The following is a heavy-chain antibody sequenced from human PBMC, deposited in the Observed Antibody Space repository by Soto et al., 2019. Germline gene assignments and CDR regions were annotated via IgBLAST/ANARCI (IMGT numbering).Heavy chain of an antibody. V-gene: IGHV1-3*01. CDR2: INAGNGDT. CDR3: ARKEVGRSWPFDL. J-gene: IGHJ3*01. D-gene: IGHD1-26*01. Sequence: QVHLVQSGAEVEKPGASVKVSCKASGFTLTRYALHWVRQAPGQRLEYMGWINAGNGDTGHPQKFQGRVTMTRDIPASTVYMELNSPASEDTAVYYCARKEVGRSWPFDLWGQGKVV. CDR1: GFTLTRYA.